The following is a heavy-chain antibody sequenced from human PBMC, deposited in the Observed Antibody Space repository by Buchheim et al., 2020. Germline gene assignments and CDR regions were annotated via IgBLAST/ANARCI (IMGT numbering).Heavy chain of an antibody. D-gene: IGHD6-25*01. CDR1: GYRFTSYW. Sequence: EVQVVQSGAEVKEPGESLRISCKASGYRFTSYWINWVRQVPGKGLEWMGTIDPDESHVKYSPSFEGHVSISADKSTTTVYLQWNSLKASDSAIYYCARRPFFAAAGKRVGRDVWGQGTT. J-gene: IGHJ6*02. CDR2: IDPDESHV. V-gene: IGHV5-10-1*03. CDR3: ARRPFFAAAGKRVGRDV.